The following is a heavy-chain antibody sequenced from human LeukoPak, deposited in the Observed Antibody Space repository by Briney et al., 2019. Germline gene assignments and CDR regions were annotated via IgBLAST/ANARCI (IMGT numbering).Heavy chain of an antibody. CDR1: GYTFTSYY. CDR2: INPSGGST. D-gene: IGHD5-12*01. Sequence: GASVKVSCKASGYTFTSYYMHWVRQAPGQGLEWMGIINPSGGSTSYAQKFQGRVTMTRDTSTSTVYTELSSLRSEDTAVYYCARPHYSGYDLAYWGQGTLVTVSS. J-gene: IGHJ4*02. CDR3: ARPHYSGYDLAY. V-gene: IGHV1-46*01.